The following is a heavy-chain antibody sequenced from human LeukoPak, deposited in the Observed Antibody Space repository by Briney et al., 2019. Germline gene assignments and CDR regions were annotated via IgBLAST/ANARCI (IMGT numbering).Heavy chain of an antibody. V-gene: IGHV5-51*01. J-gene: IGHJ4*02. CDR3: ATALVYADTTLGFYH. CDR2: IHPGVSDA. D-gene: IGHD5/OR15-5a*01. CDR1: GDSFSKYW. Sequence: GGSLKISCQGSGDSFSKYWIAWVRQMPDKGLEWMGLIHPGVSDARYNPSFQGQVTITADRSSSTSSLQWTALKASDTAMYYCATALVYADTTLGFYHWGQGTMVTVVS.